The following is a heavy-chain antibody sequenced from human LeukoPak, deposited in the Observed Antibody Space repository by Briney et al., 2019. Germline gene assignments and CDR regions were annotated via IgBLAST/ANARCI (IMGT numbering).Heavy chain of an antibody. D-gene: IGHD3-10*01. CDR2: IYYSGST. CDR3: ARQLLLWFGGFHNWFDP. J-gene: IGHJ5*02. CDR1: GGSISSSSYY. V-gene: IGHV4-39*01. Sequence: SETLSLTCTVSGGSISSSSYYWGWLRQPPGKGLEWIGSIYYSGSTYYNPSLKSRVTISVDTSKNQFSLKLSSVTAADTAVYYCARQLLLWFGGFHNWFDPWGQGTLVTVSS.